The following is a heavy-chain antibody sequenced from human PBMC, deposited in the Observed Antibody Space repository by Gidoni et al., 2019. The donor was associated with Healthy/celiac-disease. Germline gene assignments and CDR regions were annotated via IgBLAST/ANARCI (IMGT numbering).Heavy chain of an antibody. CDR1: GFTFSRYS. Sequence: EVQLVESGGGLVKPGGSLRLPCTASGFTFSRYSMNLVCQAPGTGLECVSSISSSSSYRYYADSVKGRFTISRDNAKNSLYLQMNSLRAEDTAVYYCAGGYCSSTSCGHYYYYYGMDVWGQGTTVTVSS. CDR2: ISSSSSYR. J-gene: IGHJ6*02. D-gene: IGHD2-2*01. CDR3: AGGYCSSTSCGHYYYYYGMDV. V-gene: IGHV3-21*01.